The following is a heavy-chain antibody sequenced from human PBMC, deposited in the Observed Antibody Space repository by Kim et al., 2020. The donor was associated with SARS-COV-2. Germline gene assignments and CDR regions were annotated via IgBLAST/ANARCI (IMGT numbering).Heavy chain of an antibody. V-gene: IGHV4-31*03. J-gene: IGHJ4*02. CDR3: ARGVGARPYFDY. CDR1: GGSISSGGYY. D-gene: IGHD1-26*01. Sequence: SETLSLTCTVSGGSISSGGYYWSWIRQHPGKGLEWIGYIYYSGSTYYNPSLKSRVTISVDTSKNQFSLKLSSVTAADTAVYYCARGVGARPYFDYWGQGTLVTVSS. CDR2: IYYSGST.